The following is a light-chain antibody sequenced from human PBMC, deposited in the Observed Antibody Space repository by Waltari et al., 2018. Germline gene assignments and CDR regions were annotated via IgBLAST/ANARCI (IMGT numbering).Light chain of an antibody. CDR1: SSAVGFYDF. CDR3: SSYTRRSYWV. Sequence: QSALTQPASVSGSPGQSITISCTGTSSAVGFYDFVSWFQQHPGKTPTVRIYKVSNRPAGVSNPFPGSKPPNTASLTISGLQAEDEADYYCSSYTRRSYWVFGGGTQLTVL. J-gene: IGLJ3*02. V-gene: IGLV2-14*01. CDR2: KVS.